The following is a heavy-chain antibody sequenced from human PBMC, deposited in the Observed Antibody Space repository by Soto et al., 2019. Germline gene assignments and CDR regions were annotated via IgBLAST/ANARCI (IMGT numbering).Heavy chain of an antibody. J-gene: IGHJ6*03. CDR1: GGSFSGYY. Sequence: QVLLQQWGAGMLKPSETLSLTCAVYGGSFSGYYWSWIRQPPGKGLEWIGEINHSGSTNYNPSLKSRVTISVDTSKSQFSLKLSSVTAADTAVYYCARHLAQGAIYYYYYMDVWGKGTTVTVSS. D-gene: IGHD1-26*01. CDR2: INHSGST. V-gene: IGHV4-34*01. CDR3: ARHLAQGAIYYYYYMDV.